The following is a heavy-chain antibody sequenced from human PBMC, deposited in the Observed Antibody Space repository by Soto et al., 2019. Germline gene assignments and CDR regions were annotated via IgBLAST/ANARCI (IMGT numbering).Heavy chain of an antibody. CDR2: INPNSGGT. V-gene: IGHV1-2*04. D-gene: IGHD3-22*01. Sequence: ASVKVSCKASGYTFTGYYMHWVRQAPGQGLEWMGWINPNSGGTNYAQKFQGWVTMTRDTSISTAYMELSRLRSDDTAVYYCARGHRKYYYDSSGYYYDAFDIWGQGTMVTVSS. CDR1: GYTFTGYY. J-gene: IGHJ3*02. CDR3: ARGHRKYYYDSSGYYYDAFDI.